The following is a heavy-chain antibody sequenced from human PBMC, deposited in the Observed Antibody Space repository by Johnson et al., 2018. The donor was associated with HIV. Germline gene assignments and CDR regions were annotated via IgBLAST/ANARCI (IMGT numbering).Heavy chain of an antibody. V-gene: IGHV3-30*19. J-gene: IGHJ3*02. D-gene: IGHD6-19*01. Sequence: QVTLVESGGGVVQPGGSLRLSCAASGFTFSSYGMHWVRQAPGKGLEWVAVISYDGSNKYYADSVKGRFTISRDNSKNTLYLQMNSLRAGDTAVYYCARAGAVGFDAFDIWGQGTMVTVSS. CDR2: ISYDGSNK. CDR1: GFTFSSYG. CDR3: ARAGAVGFDAFDI.